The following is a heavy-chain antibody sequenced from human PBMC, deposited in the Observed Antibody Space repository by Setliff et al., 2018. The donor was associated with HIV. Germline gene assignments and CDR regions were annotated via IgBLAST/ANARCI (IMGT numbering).Heavy chain of an antibody. Sequence: GGSLRLSCAASGFTFNSYGLHWVRQAPGKGLEWVALTWYDGRTTYYADSVKGRFTISRDNSKNTLNLQMNTLRAEDTAMYYCAKVGREYNGYDLTFDSWGQGTLVTVSS. CDR2: TWYDGRTT. V-gene: IGHV3-30*02. D-gene: IGHD5-12*01. J-gene: IGHJ4*02. CDR3: AKVGREYNGYDLTFDS. CDR1: GFTFNSYG.